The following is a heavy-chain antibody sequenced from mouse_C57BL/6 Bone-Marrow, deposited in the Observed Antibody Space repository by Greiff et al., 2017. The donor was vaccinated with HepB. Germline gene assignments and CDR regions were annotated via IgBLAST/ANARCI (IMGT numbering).Heavy chain of an antibody. D-gene: IGHD1-1*01. Sequence: QVQLKESGPELVKPGASVKISCKASGYAFSSSWMNWVKQRPGKGLEWIGRIYPGDGDTNYNGKFKGKATLTADKSSSTAYMQLSSLTSEDSAVYFCARRTTVPGFFDYWGQGTTLTVSS. CDR2: IYPGDGDT. CDR1: GYAFSSSW. CDR3: ARRTTVPGFFDY. J-gene: IGHJ2*01. V-gene: IGHV1-82*01.